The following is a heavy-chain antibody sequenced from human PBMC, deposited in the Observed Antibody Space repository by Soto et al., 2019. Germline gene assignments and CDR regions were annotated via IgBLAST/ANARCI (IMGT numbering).Heavy chain of an antibody. CDR1: GFTFSSYA. J-gene: IGHJ4*02. D-gene: IGHD1-26*01. CDR3: AKALVGATGRKDFDY. CDR2: ISGSGGST. Sequence: GSLRLSCAASGFTFSSYAMSWVRQAPGKGLEWVSAISGSGGSTYYADSVKGRFTISRDNSKNTLYLQMNSLRAEDTAVYYCAKALVGATGRKDFDYWGQGTLVTVSS. V-gene: IGHV3-23*01.